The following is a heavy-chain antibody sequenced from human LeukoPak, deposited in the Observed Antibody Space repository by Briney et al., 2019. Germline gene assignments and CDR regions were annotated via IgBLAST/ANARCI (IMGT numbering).Heavy chain of an antibody. Sequence: GGSLRLSCAASGFTFSDYYMSWIRRAPGKGLEWVSYISSSGSTIYYADSVKGRFTISRDNAKNSLYLQMNSLRAEDTAVYYCLRGSQLSDIWFDPWGQGTLVTVSS. D-gene: IGHD3-10*01. CDR3: LRGSQLSDIWFDP. CDR2: ISSSGSTI. V-gene: IGHV3-11*01. J-gene: IGHJ5*02. CDR1: GFTFSDYY.